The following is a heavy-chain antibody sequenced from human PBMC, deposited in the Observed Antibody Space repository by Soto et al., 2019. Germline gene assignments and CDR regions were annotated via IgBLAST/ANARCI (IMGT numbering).Heavy chain of an antibody. V-gene: IGHV3-74*01. CDR1: GFTSSSYW. J-gene: IGHJ4*02. Sequence: GGSLRLSCAASGFTSSSYWMHWVRQAPGKGLVWVSRINSDGSSTSYADSVKGRFTISRDNAKNTLYLQMNSLRAEDTAVYYCARGPGTYSSSWPIDYWGQGTLVTVSS. CDR2: INSDGSST. CDR3: ARGPGTYSSSWPIDY. D-gene: IGHD6-13*01.